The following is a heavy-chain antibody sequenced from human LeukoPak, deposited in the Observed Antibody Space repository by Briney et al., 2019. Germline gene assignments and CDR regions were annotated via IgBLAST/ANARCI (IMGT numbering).Heavy chain of an antibody. J-gene: IGHJ4*02. CDR3: ARPYYDSSGYCRYYFDY. D-gene: IGHD3-22*01. CDR2: INPSGGST. Sequence: ASVKVSCKASGYTFTSYYMHWVRQAPGQGLEWMGIINPSGGSTSYAQKFQGRVTMTRDTSTSTVYMELSNLRSEDTAVYYCARPYYDSSGYCRYYFDYWGQGTLVTVSS. CDR1: GYTFTSYY. V-gene: IGHV1-46*01.